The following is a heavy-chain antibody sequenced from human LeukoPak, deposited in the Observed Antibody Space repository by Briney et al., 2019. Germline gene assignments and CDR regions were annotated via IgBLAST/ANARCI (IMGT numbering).Heavy chain of an antibody. CDR2: ISWNSVSI. D-gene: IGHD1-1*01. V-gene: IGHV3-9*01. CDR3: AKDIAVQGYYYYMDV. Sequence: PGRSLRLSCAASGFTFDDYAMHWVRQAPGKGLEWVSGISWNSVSIGYADSVKGRFTISRDNAKNSLYLQMNSLRAEDTALYYCAKDIAVQGYYYYMDVWGKGTTVTVSS. J-gene: IGHJ6*03. CDR1: GFTFDDYA.